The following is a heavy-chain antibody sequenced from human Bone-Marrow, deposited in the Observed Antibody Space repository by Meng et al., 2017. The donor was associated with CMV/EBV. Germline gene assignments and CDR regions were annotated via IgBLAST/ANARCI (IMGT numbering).Heavy chain of an antibody. V-gene: IGHV4-39*07. CDR1: GGSISSSSYY. CDR3: ARSNWNWFDP. CDR2: IYYSGST. D-gene: IGHD1-20*01. Sequence: SEPLSLTCTVSGGSISSSSYYWGWIRQPPGKGLEWIGSIYYSGSTYYNPSLKRRVTMSLDTSKNQFSLKVRSVIAADTAVYYCARSNWNWFDPWGQGTLVTVSS. J-gene: IGHJ5*02.